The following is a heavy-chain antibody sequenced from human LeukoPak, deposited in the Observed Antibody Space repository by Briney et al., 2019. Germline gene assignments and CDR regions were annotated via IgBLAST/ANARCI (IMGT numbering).Heavy chain of an antibody. J-gene: IGHJ6*03. Sequence: SVKGSCKASRGTFSTYAISWVRQAPVEGVEWMGRIIPIFGTANYAQKFQGRVTITTDESTSTAYMELSSLRSEDTAVYYCARDVRYCSSTSCYYYYYYMDVWGKGTTVTVSS. D-gene: IGHD2-2*01. CDR1: RGTFSTYA. CDR2: IIPIFGTA. V-gene: IGHV1-69*05. CDR3: ARDVRYCSSTSCYYYYYYMDV.